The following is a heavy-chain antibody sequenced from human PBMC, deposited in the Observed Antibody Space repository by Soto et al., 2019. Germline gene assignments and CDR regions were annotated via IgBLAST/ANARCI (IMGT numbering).Heavy chain of an antibody. J-gene: IGHJ5*02. Sequence: SETLSLTCTVSGGSISSYYWSWIRQPPGKGLEWIGYIYYSGSTNYNPSLKSRVTISVDTSKNQFSLKLSSVTAADTAVYYCARERGRGRDGYNWNWFDPWGQGTLVTVSS. CDR1: GGSISSYY. CDR3: ARERGRGRDGYNWNWFDP. CDR2: IYYSGST. V-gene: IGHV4-59*01. D-gene: IGHD5-12*01.